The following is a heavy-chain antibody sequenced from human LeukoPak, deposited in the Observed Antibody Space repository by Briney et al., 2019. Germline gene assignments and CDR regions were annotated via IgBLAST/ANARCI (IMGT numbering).Heavy chain of an antibody. CDR2: IYSGGRT. D-gene: IGHD6-6*01. CDR1: GFTVSSNY. V-gene: IGHV3-53*01. Sequence: PGGSLRLSCAASGFTVSSNYMSWVRQAPGKGLEWVSVIYSGGRTYYADSVTGRFTISRDNSKNTLYLQMNSLRAEGTAVYYCARGGRSSELVWGQGTRVTVSS. J-gene: IGHJ4*02. CDR3: ARGGRSSELV.